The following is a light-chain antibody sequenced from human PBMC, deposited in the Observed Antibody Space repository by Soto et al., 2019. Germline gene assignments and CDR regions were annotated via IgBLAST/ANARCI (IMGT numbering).Light chain of an antibody. V-gene: IGKV3-20*01. Sequence: EVVLTQSPGTLSLSPGERATLSCRASQSVSGSDLAWYQQKPGRAPRLLISGVSNRATGTPDRFSGSGSGTDFTLTISSLEPEDFAVFYCHQYGISPPTFGPGTKVDIK. J-gene: IGKJ1*01. CDR1: QSVSGSD. CDR2: GVS. CDR3: HQYGISPPT.